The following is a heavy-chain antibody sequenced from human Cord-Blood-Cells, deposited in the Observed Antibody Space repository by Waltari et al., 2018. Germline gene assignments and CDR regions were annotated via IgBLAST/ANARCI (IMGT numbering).Heavy chain of an antibody. CDR1: GFTFSSYA. CDR2: ISGSGGST. J-gene: IGHJ4*02. V-gene: IGHV3-23*01. Sequence: EVQLLESGGGLVQPGRSLSLSRAASGFTFSSYAMSWVRHAPGKGLEWGSGISGSGGSTYYADSVKGRFTISRDNSKNTLYLQMNSLRAEDTAVYYCAKDRSYYDGSGSYDYWGQGTLVTVSS. D-gene: IGHD3-10*01. CDR3: AKDRSYYDGSGSYDY.